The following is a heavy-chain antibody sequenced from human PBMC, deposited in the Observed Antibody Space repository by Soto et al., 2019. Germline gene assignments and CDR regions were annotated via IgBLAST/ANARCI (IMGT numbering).Heavy chain of an antibody. Sequence: QITLKESGPTLVKPTQTLTLTCTFSGFSLSTSGVGVGWIRQPPGKALEWLALIYWDDDKRYSPSLKTRLTIPEDTSKNQVVLKMTNMDPVDTATYYCAHLDYGDHIDYWGQGTLVTVSS. J-gene: IGHJ4*02. CDR3: AHLDYGDHIDY. V-gene: IGHV2-5*02. CDR2: IYWDDDK. CDR1: GFSLSTSGVG. D-gene: IGHD4-17*01.